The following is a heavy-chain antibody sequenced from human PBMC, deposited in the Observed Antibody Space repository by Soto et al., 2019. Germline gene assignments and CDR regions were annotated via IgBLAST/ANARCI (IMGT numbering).Heavy chain of an antibody. CDR3: GKDTLDCSGGDCPLYYYYGMDV. D-gene: IGHD2-15*01. Sequence: QVQLVESGGGVAQPGRSLRLSCAASGFTFRSYGMHWVRQAPGKGLEWLAVISNDGTNKYLADSVKGRLTLSRDNSRNTLSLEINNLRPEDTAVYYCGKDTLDCSGGDCPLYYYYGMDVWGQGTTVTVSS. CDR1: GFTFRSYG. J-gene: IGHJ6*02. V-gene: IGHV3-30*18. CDR2: ISNDGTNK.